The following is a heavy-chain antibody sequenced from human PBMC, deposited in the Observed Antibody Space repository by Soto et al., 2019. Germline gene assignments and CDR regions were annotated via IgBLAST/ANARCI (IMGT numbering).Heavy chain of an antibody. Sequence: SETLSLTCSVSGGSVSDKTYYWSWIRQPPGKRLEWIGYVYYSGTTNYNPSLKSRVTISVDLSKNRLSLRLSSVTTADTALYYCARTTAVPNTLRSRYFFDYWGQGTLVTVSS. V-gene: IGHV4-61*01. CDR1: GGSVSDKTYY. D-gene: IGHD4-17*01. CDR2: VYYSGTT. J-gene: IGHJ4*02. CDR3: ARTTAVPNTLRSRYFFDY.